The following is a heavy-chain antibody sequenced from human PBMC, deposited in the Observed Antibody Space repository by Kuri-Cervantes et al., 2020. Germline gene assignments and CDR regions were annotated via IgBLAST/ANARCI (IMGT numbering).Heavy chain of an antibody. J-gene: IGHJ4*02. V-gene: IGHV1-46*01. Sequence: ASVKVSCKASGYTFTSYYMHWVRQAPGQGLEWMGIINPSGVSTSYAQKFQGRVTMTRDTSTCTVYMELSSLRSEDTAVYYCAREASCSGGSWYCDYWGQGTLVTRLL. CDR2: INPSGVST. CDR3: AREASCSGGSWYCDY. CDR1: GYTFTSYY. D-gene: IGHD2-15*01.